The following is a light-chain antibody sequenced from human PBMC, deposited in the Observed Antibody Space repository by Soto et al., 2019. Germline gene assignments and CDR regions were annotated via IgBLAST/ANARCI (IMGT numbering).Light chain of an antibody. CDR2: DTS. Sequence: QTVVTQEPSLTVSPGGTVTLTCGSSTGAVISGHYPYWFQQKPGQAPRTLIYDTSNKHSWTPARFSGSLLGGKAALTLSGAQPEDEAEYYCLLSYSGAREVFGGGTKLTVL. CDR1: TGAVISGHY. V-gene: IGLV7-46*01. CDR3: LLSYSGAREV. J-gene: IGLJ2*01.